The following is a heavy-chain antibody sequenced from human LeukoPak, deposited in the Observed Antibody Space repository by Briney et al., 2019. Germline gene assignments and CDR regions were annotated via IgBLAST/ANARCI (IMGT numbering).Heavy chain of an antibody. J-gene: IGHJ4*02. CDR1: GYTFSSYF. D-gene: IGHD3-22*01. CDR2: INPRGGNT. Sequence: GAPVKVSCKASGYTFSSYFMYWVRQAPGQGLEWMGLINPRGGNTRYAQKFQGRVTMTRDTSTSTVYMELSSLRSEDTAMYYCARDRTHYYESSGYYSRWEYWGQGTLVTVSS. V-gene: IGHV1-46*01. CDR3: ARDRTHYYESSGYYSRWEY.